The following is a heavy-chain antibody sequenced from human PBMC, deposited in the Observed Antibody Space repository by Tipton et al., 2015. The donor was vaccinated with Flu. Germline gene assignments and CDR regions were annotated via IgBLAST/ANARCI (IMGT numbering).Heavy chain of an antibody. CDR1: GYSISSGYY. D-gene: IGHD2-2*01. J-gene: IGHJ4*02. V-gene: IGHV4-38-2*01. Sequence: TLSLTCAVSGYSISSGYYWDWIRQPPGKGLEWIGSIYHSGSPYYNPSLKSRVTISVDTSKNQFSLKLSSVPAADTAVYYCARGYCSSTSCSRTTFDYWGQGTLVTVSS. CDR2: IYHSGSP. CDR3: ARGYCSSTSCSRTTFDY.